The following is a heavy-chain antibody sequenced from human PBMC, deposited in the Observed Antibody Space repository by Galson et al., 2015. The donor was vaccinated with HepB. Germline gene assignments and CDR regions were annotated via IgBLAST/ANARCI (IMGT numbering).Heavy chain of an antibody. CDR2: IKQDGSEK. CDR3: ARDVWVRGKDY. D-gene: IGHD3-10*01. Sequence: SLRLSCAASGFIFSNYWMSWVRQAPGKGLEWVANIKQDGSEKYYVDSVKGRFTISRDNAKNSLYLQMNSLRAEDTAVYYCARDVWVRGKDYWSQGTLVTVSS. CDR1: GFIFSNYW. V-gene: IGHV3-7*03. J-gene: IGHJ4*02.